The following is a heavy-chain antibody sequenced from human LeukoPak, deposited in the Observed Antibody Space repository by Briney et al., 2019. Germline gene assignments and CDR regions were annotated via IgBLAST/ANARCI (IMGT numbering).Heavy chain of an antibody. D-gene: IGHD1-26*01. Sequence: ASVKVSCKASGYTFTSYYMHWVRQAPGQGLEWMGWINPKSGGTNYAQNFQGRVTMTRNTSISTAYMELSRLRSDDTAVYYCAKDLQWELPRGDALDIWGQGTMVTVSS. CDR1: GYTFTSYY. CDR3: AKDLQWELPRGDALDI. CDR2: INPKSGGT. V-gene: IGHV1-2*02. J-gene: IGHJ3*02.